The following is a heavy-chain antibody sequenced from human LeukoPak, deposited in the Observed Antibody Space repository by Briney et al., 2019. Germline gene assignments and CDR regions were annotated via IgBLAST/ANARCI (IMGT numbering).Heavy chain of an antibody. V-gene: IGHV3-21*01. Sequence: GGSLRLSCVASGLTFGNYGMNWVRQAPGKGLEWVSSISSSSSYIYYADSVKGRFTISRDNAKNSLYLQINSLRAEDTAVYYCARDVGLRFLEWTHFDYWGQGTLVTVSS. D-gene: IGHD3-3*01. CDR1: GLTFGNYG. J-gene: IGHJ4*02. CDR3: ARDVGLRFLEWTHFDY. CDR2: ISSSSSYI.